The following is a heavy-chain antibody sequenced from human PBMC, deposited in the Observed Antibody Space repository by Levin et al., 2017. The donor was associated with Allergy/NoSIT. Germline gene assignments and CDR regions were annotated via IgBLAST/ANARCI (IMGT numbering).Heavy chain of an antibody. D-gene: IGHD5-18*01. Sequence: SSQTLSLTCAVSGGSISSSNWWSWVRQPPGKGLEWIGEIYHSGSTNYNPSLKSRVTISVDKSKNQFSLKLSSVTAADTAVYYCARDKGTAMVTRWFDPWGQGTLVTVSS. V-gene: IGHV4-4*02. CDR1: GGSISSSNW. J-gene: IGHJ5*02. CDR3: ARDKGTAMVTRWFDP. CDR2: IYHSGST.